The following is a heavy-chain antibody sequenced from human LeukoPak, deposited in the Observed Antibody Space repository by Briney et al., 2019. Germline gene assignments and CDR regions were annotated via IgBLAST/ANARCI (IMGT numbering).Heavy chain of an antibody. J-gene: IGHJ4*02. CDR2: INRDGGEK. Sequence: GGSLRLSCVDSGLSFATYWMSWVRQAPGKRLEWVANINRDGGEKYYVDSVKGRFTISRDNAKNSLYLQMNSLRAEDTAVYYCASEIRYCSGGTCYSDYFDNWGQGTLVTVSS. CDR1: GLSFATYW. V-gene: IGHV3-7*01. D-gene: IGHD2-15*01. CDR3: ASEIRYCSGGTCYSDYFDN.